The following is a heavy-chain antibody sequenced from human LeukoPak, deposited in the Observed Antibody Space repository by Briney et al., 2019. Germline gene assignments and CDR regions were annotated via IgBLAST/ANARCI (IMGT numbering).Heavy chain of an antibody. D-gene: IGHD6-19*01. Sequence: GGSLRLSCAASGFTVSSNYMSWVRQAPGKGLEWVSVIYSGGSTYYADSVKGRFTISRDNSKSTLYIQMNSLRAEDTVVYYCARKSSAVAGPFDYWGQGTLVTVSS. V-gene: IGHV3-53*01. CDR3: ARKSSAVAGPFDY. J-gene: IGHJ4*02. CDR1: GFTVSSNY. CDR2: IYSGGST.